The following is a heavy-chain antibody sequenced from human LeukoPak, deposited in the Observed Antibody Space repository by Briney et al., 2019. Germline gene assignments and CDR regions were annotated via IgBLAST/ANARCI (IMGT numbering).Heavy chain of an antibody. Sequence: SETLSLTCTVSGDSISSYYWSWIRQPPGKGLEWIGYSYHTGSTNHNPSLKSRVTISVDTSKNQFSLKLSSVTAGDTAVYYCATGYSSTWYYFDYWGQGTLVTVSS. D-gene: IGHD6-13*01. V-gene: IGHV4-59*01. CDR1: GDSISSYY. J-gene: IGHJ4*02. CDR3: ATGYSSTWYYFDY. CDR2: SYHTGST.